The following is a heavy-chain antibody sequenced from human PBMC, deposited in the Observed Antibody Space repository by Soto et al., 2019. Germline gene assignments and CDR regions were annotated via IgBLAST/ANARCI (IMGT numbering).Heavy chain of an antibody. CDR1: GGSISSYY. J-gene: IGHJ6*02. Sequence: SETLSLTCTVSGGSISSYYWSWIRQPPGKGLEWIGYIYYSGSTNYNPSLKSRVTISVDTSKNQFSLKLSSVTAADTAVYYCARMIAARYCIDACGQGTTVTVFS. V-gene: IGHV4-59*01. CDR2: IYYSGST. D-gene: IGHD6-13*01. CDR3: ARMIAARYCIDA.